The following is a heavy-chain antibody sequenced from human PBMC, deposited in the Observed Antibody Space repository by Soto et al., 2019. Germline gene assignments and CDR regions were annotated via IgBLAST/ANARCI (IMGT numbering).Heavy chain of an antibody. V-gene: IGHV3-23*01. CDR3: AKDQIKSHSGYDLNTLDV. J-gene: IGHJ6*02. D-gene: IGHD5-12*01. CDR1: GFTFSSYA. CDR2: ISGSGGST. Sequence: GGSLRLSCAASGFTFSSYAMSWVRQAPGKGLEWVSAISGSGGSTYYADSVKGRFTISRDNSKNTLYLQMNSLRAEDTAVYYCAKDQIKSHSGYDLNTLDVWGQGTKVTVSS.